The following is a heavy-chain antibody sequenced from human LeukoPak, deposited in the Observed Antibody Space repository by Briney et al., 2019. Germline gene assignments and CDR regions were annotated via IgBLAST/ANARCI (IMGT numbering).Heavy chain of an antibody. CDR2: ISSSGDYL. V-gene: IGHV3-21*01. CDR3: ARDFYSGDCEWRIRPFDY. CDR1: GFSFSSYG. D-gene: IGHD2-21*02. Sequence: GGSLRLSCAASGFSFSSYGLFWVRQAPGKGLDWVSSISSSGDYLYYADSVRGRFTISRDNANNSLYLQMNSLRAEDTAVYYCARDFYSGDCEWRIRPFDYWGQGTLVAVSS. J-gene: IGHJ4*02.